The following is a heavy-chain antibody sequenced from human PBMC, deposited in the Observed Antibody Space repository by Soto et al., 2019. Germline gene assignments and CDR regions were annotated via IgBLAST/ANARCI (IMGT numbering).Heavy chain of an antibody. V-gene: IGHV1-8*01. CDR3: ARGHYYFTSGHDVFAVHDI. CDR1: GYTFTSYD. Sequence: ASVKVSCKASGYTFTSYDIDWVRQATGQGLEWMGWMNPNSGNTGYAQKFQGRVTMTGYTATSTAYMELSGLRSEDTAVYYCARGHYYFTSGHDVFAVHDIWSQGTLVLGSS. D-gene: IGHD3-22*01. CDR2: MNPNSGNT. J-gene: IGHJ1*01.